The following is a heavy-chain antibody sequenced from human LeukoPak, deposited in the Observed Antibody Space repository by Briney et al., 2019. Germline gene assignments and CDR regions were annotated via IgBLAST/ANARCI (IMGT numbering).Heavy chain of an antibody. CDR2: INHGGST. J-gene: IGHJ5*02. CDR1: GGSFSGYY. Sequence: SETLSLTCAVYGGSFSGYYWSWIRQPPGKGLEWIGEINHGGSTNYNPSLKSRVTISVDTSKNQFSLKLSSVTAADTAVYYCAGGGLYYDILTGYYPDNWFDPWGQGTLVTVSS. V-gene: IGHV4-34*01. D-gene: IGHD3-9*01. CDR3: AGGGLYYDILTGYYPDNWFDP.